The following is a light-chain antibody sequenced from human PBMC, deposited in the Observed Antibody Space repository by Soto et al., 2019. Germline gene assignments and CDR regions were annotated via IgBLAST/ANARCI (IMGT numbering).Light chain of an antibody. CDR3: QQYGSSPWT. V-gene: IGKV3-20*01. Sequence: EMVLTQSPGTLSLSPWDRATLSCRASQSVSNDYVAWVQQKPGRAPRLLIYGASSRATGIPDRFSGSGSGTDFTLTISRLEPEDFAVYYCQQYGSSPWTFGQGTKVDIK. CDR2: GAS. CDR1: QSVSNDY. J-gene: IGKJ1*01.